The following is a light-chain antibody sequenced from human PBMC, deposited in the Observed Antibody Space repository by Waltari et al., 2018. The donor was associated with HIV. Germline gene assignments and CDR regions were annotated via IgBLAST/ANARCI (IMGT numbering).Light chain of an antibody. CDR1: QSVSSY. CDR3: QQYNSWPYT. V-gene: IGKV3-15*01. J-gene: IGKJ2*01. Sequence: EIVMRQSPATLSVYPGERATLSCRASQSVSSYLAWYQQKPGQAHRLLIYDVSTRATGIPAMFSGSGSVTEFTLTISSLQSEDCALYYCQQYNSWPYTFGQGTKLEIK. CDR2: DVS.